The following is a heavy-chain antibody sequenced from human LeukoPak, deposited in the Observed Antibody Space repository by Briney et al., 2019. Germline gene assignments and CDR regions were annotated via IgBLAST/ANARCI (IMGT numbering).Heavy chain of an antibody. J-gene: IGHJ4*02. CDR1: GFTFSRYV. CDR3: AKERSGGYYFDY. CDR2: ISASSGAT. D-gene: IGHD6-19*01. Sequence: GGSLRLSCIASGFTFSRYVMSWVRQSPGKGPEWVSTISASSGATSYADSVKGRFTISRDTSENALYLQMSSLRAKDTAIYYCAKERSGGYYFDYWGQGTLVTVSS. V-gene: IGHV3-23*01.